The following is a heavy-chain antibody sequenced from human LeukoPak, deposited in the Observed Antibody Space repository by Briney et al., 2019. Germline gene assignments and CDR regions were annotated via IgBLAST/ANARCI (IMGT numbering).Heavy chain of an antibody. CDR3: AKPWTSQGTGAFDI. CDR1: GFTFSSYA. CDR2: ISYDGTYK. Sequence: PGRSLRLSCEASGFTFSSYATHWVRQAPGKGLAWVGVISYDGTYKYYADSVKGRFTISRDNSNNTLYLQMNSLRPEDTAVYFCAKPWTSQGTGAFDIWGQGTLVTVSS. J-gene: IGHJ3*02. D-gene: IGHD3-10*01. V-gene: IGHV3-30*04.